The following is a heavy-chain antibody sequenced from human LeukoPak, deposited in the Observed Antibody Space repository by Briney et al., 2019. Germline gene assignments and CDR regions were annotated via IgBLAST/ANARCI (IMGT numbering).Heavy chain of an antibody. CDR2: IRDTGKNT. CDR3: AKDSGTWNVDY. V-gene: IGHV3-30*02. D-gene: IGHD1-1*01. J-gene: IGHJ4*02. Sequence: QPGGSLRLSCAASRFPFTKYGMHWVRQAPGKGLEWVAFIRDTGKNTYYADSVKGRFTISRDTSKNTLYLQMNSLRTEDTSVYYCAKDSGTWNVDYWGQGTLVTVSS. CDR1: RFPFTKYG.